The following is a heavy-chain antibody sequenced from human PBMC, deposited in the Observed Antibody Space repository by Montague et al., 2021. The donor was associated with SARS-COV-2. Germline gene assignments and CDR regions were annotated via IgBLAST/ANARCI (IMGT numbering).Heavy chain of an antibody. CDR1: GYSISSGYY. Sequence: SETLSLTCTVSGYSISSGYYGGWIRQPPGKGLEWIGSIYHSGSTYYNPXXKSRVTISVDKSKNQFSLKLSSVTAADTAVYYCARRYCSSTSCPNWIDPWGQGTLVTVSS. J-gene: IGHJ5*02. D-gene: IGHD2-2*01. CDR2: IYHSGST. V-gene: IGHV4-38-2*02. CDR3: ARRYCSSTSCPNWIDP.